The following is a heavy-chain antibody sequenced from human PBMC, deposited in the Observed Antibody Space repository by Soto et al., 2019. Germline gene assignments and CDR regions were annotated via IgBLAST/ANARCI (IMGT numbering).Heavy chain of an antibody. Sequence: SETLSLTCTVSGGSINTFYWSWVRQPAGKGLEWIGRIFSSGSTRFNPSLESRVAMSVDTSKNHFSLNLSSVTAADMAVYYCAREGSYSAYNFAHGIQLWSFDFWGQGALVTVSS. CDR1: GGSINTFY. CDR2: IFSSGST. V-gene: IGHV4-4*07. J-gene: IGHJ4*02. CDR3: AREGSYSAYNFAHGIQLWSFDF. D-gene: IGHD5-12*01.